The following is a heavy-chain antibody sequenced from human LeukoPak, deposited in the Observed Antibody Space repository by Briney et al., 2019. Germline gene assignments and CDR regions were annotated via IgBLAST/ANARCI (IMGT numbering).Heavy chain of an antibody. CDR2: IIPILGIA. J-gene: IGHJ3*02. CDR3: ARAPGDYAPDAFDI. CDR1: GGTFSSYA. Sequence: GASVKVSCKASGGTFSSYAISWVRQAPGQGLEWKGRIIPILGIANYAQKFQGRVTITADKSTSTAYMELSSLRSEDTAVYYCARAPGDYAPDAFDIWGQGTMVTVSS. V-gene: IGHV1-69*04. D-gene: IGHD4-17*01.